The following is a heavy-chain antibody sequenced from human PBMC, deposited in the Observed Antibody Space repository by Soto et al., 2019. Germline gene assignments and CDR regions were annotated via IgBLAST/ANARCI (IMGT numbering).Heavy chain of an antibody. V-gene: IGHV4-39*01. CDR1: DSSIKSSGYY. CDR3: ARLPSRHLVDY. D-gene: IGHD3-3*02. CDR2: MFYGVST. Sequence: PSETLSLTCTVADSSIKSSGYYWGWIRQPPGKGLEWIGSMFYGVSTYYNPSLKSRVTVSVDTSKNQFSLNLRSVTAADTAVYYCARLPSRHLVDYWGQGTPVTVSS. J-gene: IGHJ4*02.